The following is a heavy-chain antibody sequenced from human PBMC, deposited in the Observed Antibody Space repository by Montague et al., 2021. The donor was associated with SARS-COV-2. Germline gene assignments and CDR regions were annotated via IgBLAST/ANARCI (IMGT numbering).Heavy chain of an antibody. CDR3: ARGADYDFWSGYLRYMWFDP. J-gene: IGHJ5*02. V-gene: IGHV4-38-2*02. D-gene: IGHD3-3*01. Sequence: SETLSLTCTVSGYSISSGYYWGWIRQPPGKGLEWIGSIYHSGSTYYNPSLKSRVTISVDTSKKQFSLKLSSVTTADTAVYYCARGADYDFWSGYLRYMWFDPWGLGTPVTVSS. CDR1: GYSISSGYY. CDR2: IYHSGST.